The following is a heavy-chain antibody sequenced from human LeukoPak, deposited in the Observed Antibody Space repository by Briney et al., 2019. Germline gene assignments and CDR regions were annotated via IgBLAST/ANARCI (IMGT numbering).Heavy chain of an antibody. CDR1: GFTFSSYG. J-gene: IGHJ4*02. D-gene: IGHD6-6*01. CDR2: ISYDGSNK. V-gene: IGHV3-30*03. Sequence: GGSLRLSCAASGFTFSSYGMHWVRQAPGKGLEWVAVISYDGSNKYYADSVKGRFTISRDNSKNTLYLQMNSLRAEDTAVYYCARVPRGIAARPDGDYWGQGTLVTVSS. CDR3: ARVPRGIAARPDGDY.